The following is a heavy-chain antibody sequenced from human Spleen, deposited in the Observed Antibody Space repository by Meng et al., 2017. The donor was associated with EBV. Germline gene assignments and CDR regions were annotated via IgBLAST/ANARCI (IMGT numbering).Heavy chain of an antibody. J-gene: IGHJ4*02. D-gene: IGHD3-22*01. Sequence: QRRPQESGPGLGKPSETLSLTLSVSGDSISMGAYYWGWIRQPPGKGPEWIGSIYYTGSTYFNPSLRSRVTISVDTSKNQYSLRLSSVTAADTAVYYCARPRGDDYYYLFGYWGQGALVTVSS. CDR1: GDSISMGAYY. V-gene: IGHV4-39*01. CDR2: IYYTGST. CDR3: ARPRGDDYYYLFGY.